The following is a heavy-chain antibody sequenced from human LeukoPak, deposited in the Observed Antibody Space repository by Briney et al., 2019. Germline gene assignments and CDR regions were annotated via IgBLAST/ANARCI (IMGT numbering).Heavy chain of an antibody. J-gene: IGHJ4*02. CDR3: APHCSSASCPDY. D-gene: IGHD2-2*01. V-gene: IGHV3-7*01. CDR1: GFTFNIYW. Sequence: GGSLRLSCAASGFTFNIYWMSWVRQTPGKGLEWVANINQDGSEKYHVDSVKGRFTISRDNARNSLYLQMSSLRTEDTSVYYCAPHCSSASCPDYWGQGTLVTVSS. CDR2: INQDGSEK.